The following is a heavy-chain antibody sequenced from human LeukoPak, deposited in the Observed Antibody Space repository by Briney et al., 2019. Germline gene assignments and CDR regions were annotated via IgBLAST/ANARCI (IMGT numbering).Heavy chain of an antibody. D-gene: IGHD3-22*01. V-gene: IGHV1-2*06. Sequence: ASVKVSCXASGYTFTGYYMHWVRQAHGQGLEWMARINPNSGGTNYAQKFQGRVTMTRDTSISTAYMELSRLRSDDTAVYYCARPRYDSSGYRRYYFDYWGQGTLVTVSS. CDR1: GYTFTGYY. J-gene: IGHJ4*02. CDR3: ARPRYDSSGYRRYYFDY. CDR2: INPNSGGT.